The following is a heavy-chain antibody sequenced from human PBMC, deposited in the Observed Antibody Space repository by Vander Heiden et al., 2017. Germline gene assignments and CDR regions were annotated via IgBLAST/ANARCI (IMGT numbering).Heavy chain of an antibody. CDR3: ARGGYDILTGALDY. J-gene: IGHJ4*02. CDR1: GGSISSYY. V-gene: IGHV4-59*01. D-gene: IGHD3-9*01. CDR2: IYYSGST. Sequence: QVQLQESGPGLVKPSETLSLTCTASGGSISSYYWSWIRQPPGKGLEWIGYIYYSGSTNYNPSLKSRVTISVDTSKNQFSLKLSSVTAADPAVYYCARGGYDILTGALDYWGQGTLVTVSS.